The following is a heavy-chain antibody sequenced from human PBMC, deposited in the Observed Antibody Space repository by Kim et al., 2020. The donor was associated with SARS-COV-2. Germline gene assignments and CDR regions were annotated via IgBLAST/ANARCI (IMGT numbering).Heavy chain of an antibody. D-gene: IGHD2-15*01. CDR2: SEK. Sequence: SEKYYVDSVKGRFTISRNNAQNSLYLQMDSLSAEDTATYYCARGRINPDYWGQGALVTVSS. V-gene: IGHV3-7*01. J-gene: IGHJ4*02. CDR3: ARGRINPDY.